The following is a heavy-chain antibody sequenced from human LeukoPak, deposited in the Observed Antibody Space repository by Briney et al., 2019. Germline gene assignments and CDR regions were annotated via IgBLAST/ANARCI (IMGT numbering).Heavy chain of an antibody. V-gene: IGHV3-21*01. CDR1: GFTFSSYS. CDR2: ISSSSSYI. D-gene: IGHD1-1*01. CDR3: ARDRTTFRYFDY. J-gene: IGHJ4*02. Sequence: GGSLRLSCAASGFTFSSYSMNWVRQAPGKGLEWVSSISSSSSYIYYAVSVKGRFTISRDNAKNSLYLQMNSLRAEDTAVYYCARDRTTFRYFDYWGQGTLVTVSS.